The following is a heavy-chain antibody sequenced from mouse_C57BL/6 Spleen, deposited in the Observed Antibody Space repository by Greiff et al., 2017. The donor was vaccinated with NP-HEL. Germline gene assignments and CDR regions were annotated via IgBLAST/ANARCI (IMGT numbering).Heavy chain of an antibody. V-gene: IGHV1-69*01. CDR1: GYTFTSYW. J-gene: IGHJ2*01. CDR2: IDPSDSYT. D-gene: IGHD1-3*01. CDR3: ARLSGVFDY. Sequence: QVHVKQPGAELVMPGASVKLSCKASGYTFTSYWMHWVKQRPGQGLEWIGEIDPSDSYTNYNQKFKGKSTLTVDKSSSTAYMQLSSLTSEDSAVYYCARLSGVFDYWGQGTTLTVSS.